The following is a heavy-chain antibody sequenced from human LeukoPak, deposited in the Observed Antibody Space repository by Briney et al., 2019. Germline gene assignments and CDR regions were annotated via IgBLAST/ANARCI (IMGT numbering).Heavy chain of an antibody. Sequence: SETLSLTCTVSGGSISSGDYYWGWIRQPPGKGLEWIGYIYYSGSTYYNPSPKSRVTISVDTSKNQFSLKLSSVTAADTAVYYCAPSGDYYDSSGYSNWFDPWGQGTLVTVSS. J-gene: IGHJ5*02. CDR2: IYYSGST. V-gene: IGHV4-30-4*01. D-gene: IGHD3-22*01. CDR3: APSGDYYDSSGYSNWFDP. CDR1: GGSISSGDYY.